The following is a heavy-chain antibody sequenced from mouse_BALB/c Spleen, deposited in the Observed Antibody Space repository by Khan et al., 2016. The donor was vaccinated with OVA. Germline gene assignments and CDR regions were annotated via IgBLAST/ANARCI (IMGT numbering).Heavy chain of an antibody. J-gene: IGHJ3*01. CDR3: ARHGSTSWFAY. CDR1: GYSFTTYY. Sequence: VQLQQSGPELMKPGASVKISCKASGYSFTTYYIHWVKQSHGKTLEWIGYIDPFNGGSTYNQKFKGKATLTVDKSSSTAYMHFSSLTSEDSAVYCCARHGSTSWFAYWGQGTLVTVSA. D-gene: IGHD1-1*01. CDR2: IDPFNGGS. V-gene: IGHV1S135*01.